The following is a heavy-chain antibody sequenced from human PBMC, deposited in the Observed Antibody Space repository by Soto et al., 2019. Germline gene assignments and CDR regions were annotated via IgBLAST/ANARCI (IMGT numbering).Heavy chain of an antibody. Sequence: GASVKVSCKASGGTFSSYAISWVRQAPGQGLEWMGGIIPIFGTANYAQKFQGRVTITADESTSTAYMELGSLRSEDTAVYYCARDLTFRDFWSGYSYYGMDVWGQGTTVTVSS. CDR3: ARDLTFRDFWSGYSYYGMDV. CDR2: IIPIFGTA. J-gene: IGHJ6*02. D-gene: IGHD3-3*01. CDR1: GGTFSSYA. V-gene: IGHV1-69*13.